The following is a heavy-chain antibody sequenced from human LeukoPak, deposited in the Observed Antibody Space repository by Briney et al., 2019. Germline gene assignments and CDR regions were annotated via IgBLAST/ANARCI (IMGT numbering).Heavy chain of an antibody. D-gene: IGHD3-10*01. CDR3: ARDPYGSGSYFDY. Sequence: SETLSLTCTVSGGSISSYYWSWIRQPPGKGLEWIGYIYYSGYTNYNPSLKSRVTISVDTSKNQFSLKLSSVTAADTAVYYCARDPYGSGSYFDYWGQGTLVTVSS. J-gene: IGHJ4*02. CDR2: IYYSGYT. CDR1: GGSISSYY. V-gene: IGHV4-59*01.